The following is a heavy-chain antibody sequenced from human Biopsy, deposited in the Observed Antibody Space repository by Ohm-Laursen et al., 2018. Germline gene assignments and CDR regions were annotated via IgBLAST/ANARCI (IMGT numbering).Heavy chain of an antibody. D-gene: IGHD1-26*01. J-gene: IGHJ2*01. CDR3: ARHTPSYSGSYWRYFDL. CDR2: IYYTGST. CDR1: GGSFSGYY. V-gene: IGHV4-59*08. Sequence: GTLSFTCAVYGGSFSGYYWSWIRQPPGKGLEWIGNIYYTGSTNYNPSLKSQVTISVDTSMNHLSLRLTSGTAADTAVYYCARHTPSYSGSYWRYFDLWGRGTLVTVSS.